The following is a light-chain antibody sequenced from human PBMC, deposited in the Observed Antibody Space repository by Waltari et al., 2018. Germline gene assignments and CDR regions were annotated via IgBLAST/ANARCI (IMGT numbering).Light chain of an antibody. V-gene: IGLV1-44*01. CDR3: AAWDDSLNAVV. Sequence: QSVVTQPPSASGTPGQRVTISCSGISSNIGRNTVNWYQQLPGTAPKLLFYSNNQRPSGVPDRFSGSKSGTSASLAISGLQSEDEADYYCAAWDDSLNAVVFGGGTKLTVL. CDR2: SNN. CDR1: SSNIGRNT. J-gene: IGLJ3*02.